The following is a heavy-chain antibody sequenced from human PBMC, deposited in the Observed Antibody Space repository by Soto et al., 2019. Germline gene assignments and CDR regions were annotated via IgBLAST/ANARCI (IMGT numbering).Heavy chain of an antibody. Sequence: SETLSLTCTVSGGSFSSGSYCWSWIRQHPGKGLEWIGYIYYSGSTYYNPSLKSRVTMSADTSKNQVSLKLSSVTAADTAVYYCAVAMTRVTTYDYWGQGTLVTVSS. CDR1: GGSFSSGSYC. CDR3: AVAMTRVTTYDY. CDR2: IYYSGST. D-gene: IGHD4-17*01. J-gene: IGHJ4*02. V-gene: IGHV4-31*03.